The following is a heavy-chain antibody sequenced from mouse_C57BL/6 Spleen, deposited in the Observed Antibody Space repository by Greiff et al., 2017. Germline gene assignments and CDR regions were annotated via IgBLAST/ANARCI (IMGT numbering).Heavy chain of an antibody. J-gene: IGHJ2*01. D-gene: IGHD1-1*01. Sequence: QVQLQQPGAELVRPGSSVKLSCKASGYTFTSYWMHWVKQRPIQGLEWIGNIDPSDSETHYNQKFKDKATLTVDKSTSTAYMQLSSLTSEDSAVYYCAFYYGSSYGYFDCWGQGATLTVSS. CDR3: AFYYGSSYGYFDC. CDR2: IDPSDSET. V-gene: IGHV1-52*01. CDR1: GYTFTSYW.